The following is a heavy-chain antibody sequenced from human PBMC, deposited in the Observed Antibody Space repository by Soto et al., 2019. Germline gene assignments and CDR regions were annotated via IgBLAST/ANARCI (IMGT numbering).Heavy chain of an antibody. J-gene: IGHJ4*02. CDR3: AKDGDDILTGYSDY. CDR2: ISWNSGSI. CDR1: GFTFDDYA. Sequence: LRLSCAASGFTFDDYAMHWVRQAPGKGLEWVSGISWNSGSIGYADSVKGRFTISRDNAKNSLYLQMNSLRAEDTALYYCAKDGDDILTGYSDYWGQGTLVTVSS. V-gene: IGHV3-9*01. D-gene: IGHD3-9*01.